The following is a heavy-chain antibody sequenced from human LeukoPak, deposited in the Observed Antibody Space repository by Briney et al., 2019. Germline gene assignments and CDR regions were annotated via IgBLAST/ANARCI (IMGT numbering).Heavy chain of an antibody. CDR3: ARAMEWFGELFYFDY. V-gene: IGHV3-21*01. Sequence: GGSLRLSCAASGFTFSSYSMNWVRQAPGKGLEGVSSISSSSSYIYYADSVKGRFTISRDNAKNSLYLQMNSLRAEDTAVYYCARAMEWFGELFYFDYWGQGTLVTVSS. CDR2: ISSSSSYI. CDR1: GFTFSSYS. D-gene: IGHD3-10*01. J-gene: IGHJ4*02.